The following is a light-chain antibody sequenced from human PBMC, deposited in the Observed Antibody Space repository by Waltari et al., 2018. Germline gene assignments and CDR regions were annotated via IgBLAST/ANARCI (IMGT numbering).Light chain of an antibody. Sequence: QSALTQPASVSGSPGHSITISCTGTSSDVGAYDYVSWYQQYPGKAPKLMSFEVSNRPSGASIRFSGSKSGNTASLTISGLLPEDEADYYCSSFTTSSTQVFGTGTKVTVL. CDR1: SSDVGAYDY. V-gene: IGLV2-14*01. J-gene: IGLJ1*01. CDR3: SSFTTSSTQV. CDR2: EVS.